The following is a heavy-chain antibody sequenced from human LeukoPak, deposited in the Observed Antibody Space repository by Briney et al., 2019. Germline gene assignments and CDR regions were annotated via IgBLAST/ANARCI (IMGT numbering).Heavy chain of an antibody. V-gene: IGHV3-23*01. CDR2: MTGSGGST. Sequence: GGSLRLSCAASGFTFSTYAMSWVRQAPGKGLEWVATMTGSGGSTFYGDSVKGRFTIARDNSKNTLYLQMNSLRAEDTAVYYCARVRSGYELYFDYWGQGALVTVSS. D-gene: IGHD5-12*01. CDR1: GFTFSTYA. J-gene: IGHJ4*02. CDR3: ARVRSGYELYFDY.